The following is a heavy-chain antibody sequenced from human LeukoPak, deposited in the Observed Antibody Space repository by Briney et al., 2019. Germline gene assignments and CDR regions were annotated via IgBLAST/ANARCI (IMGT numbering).Heavy chain of an antibody. V-gene: IGHV3-7*01. Sequence: GGSLRLSCAASGFTFSNTWMSWVRQAPEKGLEWVANIKQDGSEKNYVDSVKGRFTISRDNAKNSLYLQMNSLRAEDTAVYYCAELGITMIGGVWGKGTTVTISS. J-gene: IGHJ6*04. CDR1: GFTFSNTW. CDR3: AELGITMIGGV. D-gene: IGHD3-10*02. CDR2: IKQDGSEK.